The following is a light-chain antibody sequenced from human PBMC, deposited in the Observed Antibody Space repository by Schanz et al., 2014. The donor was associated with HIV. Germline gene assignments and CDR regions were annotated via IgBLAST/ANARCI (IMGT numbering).Light chain of an antibody. CDR3: QQYGSPPWT. CDR1: ESVSSSL. J-gene: IGKJ1*01. Sequence: EIVLTQSPGTLSLSPGERATLSCRASESVSSSLLAWYQQTPGQAPRLLIFAASSRATGIPDRFSGSESGTDFTLTISRVEPEDYAVYFCQQYGSPPWTFGQGTKVEVK. CDR2: AAS. V-gene: IGKV3-20*01.